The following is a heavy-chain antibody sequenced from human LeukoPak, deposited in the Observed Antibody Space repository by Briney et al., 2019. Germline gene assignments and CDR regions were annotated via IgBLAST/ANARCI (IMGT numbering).Heavy chain of an antibody. D-gene: IGHD3-22*01. J-gene: IGHJ4*02. Sequence: SETLSLTCAVSGGSFSGYYWSWIRQPPGKGLEWIGEINRSGSTNYNPSLKSRVAMSLDTSKNQFSLKLSSVTAADTAVYYCDVYYYDSSGYYRVDYWGQGTLVTVSS. V-gene: IGHV4-34*01. CDR2: INRSGST. CDR3: DVYYYDSSGYYRVDY. CDR1: GGSFSGYY.